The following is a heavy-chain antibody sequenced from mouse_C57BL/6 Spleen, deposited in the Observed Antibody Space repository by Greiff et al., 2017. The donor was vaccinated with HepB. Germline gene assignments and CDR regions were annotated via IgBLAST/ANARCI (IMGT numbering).Heavy chain of an antibody. CDR2: INTNNGGT. J-gene: IGHJ3*01. CDR1: GYTFTDYY. Sequence: EVQLQQSGPELVKPGASVKISCKASGYTFTDYYMNWVKQSHGKSLEWIGDINTNNGGTSYNQTFKGKATLTVDKSSSTAYMELRSLTSEDSAVYYCARSGLSYTWFAYWGQGTLVTVSA. D-gene: IGHD1-1*01. CDR3: ARSGLSYTWFAY. V-gene: IGHV1-26*01.